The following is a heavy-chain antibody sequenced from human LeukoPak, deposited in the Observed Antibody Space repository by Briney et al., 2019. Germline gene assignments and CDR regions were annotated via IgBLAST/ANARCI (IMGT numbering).Heavy chain of an antibody. J-gene: IGHJ4*02. V-gene: IGHV1-2*02. CDR2: INPNSGGT. CDR1: GYTFTGYY. CDR3: ARVLGGYYAVSPERGTPSRGDY. Sequence: GASVKVSCKASGYTFTGYYIHWVRQAPGQGLEWMGWINPNSGGTNYAQKFQGRVTMTRDTSISTAYMELSRLRSDDTAVYYCARVLGGYYAVSPERGTPSRGDYWGQGTLVTVSS. D-gene: IGHD2-15*01.